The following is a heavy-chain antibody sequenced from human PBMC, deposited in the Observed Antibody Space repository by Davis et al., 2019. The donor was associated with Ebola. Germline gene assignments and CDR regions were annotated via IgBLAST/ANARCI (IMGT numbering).Heavy chain of an antibody. CDR2: INPNSGGT. J-gene: IGHJ4*02. D-gene: IGHD6-19*01. CDR3: ARARYIAVADHYFDY. CDR1: GYTFTGYY. Sequence: ASVKVSCKASGYTFTGYYMHWVRQAPGQGLEWMGWINPNSGGTNYAQKFQGRVTMTRDTSISTAYMELSSLRSEDTAVYYCARARYIAVADHYFDYWGQGTLVTVSS. V-gene: IGHV1-2*02.